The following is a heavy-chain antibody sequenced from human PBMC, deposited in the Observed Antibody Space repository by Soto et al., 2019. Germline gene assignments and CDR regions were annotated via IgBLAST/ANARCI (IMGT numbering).Heavy chain of an antibody. J-gene: IGHJ3*02. CDR1: GFTFDDYT. D-gene: IGHD3-10*01. Sequence: GGSLRLSCAASGFTFDDYTMHWVRQAPGKGLEWVSLISWDGGSTYYADSVKGRFTISRDNSKNSLYLQMNSLRTEDTALYYCATLWFGDNDAFDIWGQGTMVTVSS. V-gene: IGHV3-43*01. CDR3: ATLWFGDNDAFDI. CDR2: ISWDGGST.